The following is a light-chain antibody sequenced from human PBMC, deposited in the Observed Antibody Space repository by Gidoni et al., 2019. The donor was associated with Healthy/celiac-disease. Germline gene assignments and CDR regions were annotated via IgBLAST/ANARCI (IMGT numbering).Light chain of an antibody. CDR1: QSVSSN. CDR2: GAS. Sequence: IVMTQSPATLSLSPRERATLSCRASQSVSSNLAWYQQKPGQAPTLLIYGASTRATGIPARFSGSGSGTEFTLTISSLQSEDFAVYYCQQYNNWWTFGQGTKVEIK. V-gene: IGKV3-15*01. J-gene: IGKJ1*01. CDR3: QQYNNWWT.